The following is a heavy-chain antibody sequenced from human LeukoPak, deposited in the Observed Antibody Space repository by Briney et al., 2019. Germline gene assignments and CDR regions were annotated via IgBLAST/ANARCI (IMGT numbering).Heavy chain of an antibody. Sequence: GESLKISCKTFGYSFANYWIGWVRQMPGKGLEWMGIIFPGDSDTRYSPSFQGQVTISADKSISTAYLQWSSLKASDTAMYYCASDYYGSGSYVAFDIWGQGTMVTVSS. V-gene: IGHV5-51*01. D-gene: IGHD3-10*01. CDR2: IFPGDSDT. J-gene: IGHJ3*02. CDR1: GYSFANYW. CDR3: ASDYYGSGSYVAFDI.